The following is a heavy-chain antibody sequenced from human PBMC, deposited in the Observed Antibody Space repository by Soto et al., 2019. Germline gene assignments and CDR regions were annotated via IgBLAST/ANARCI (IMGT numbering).Heavy chain of an antibody. V-gene: IGHV4-4*02. CDR3: ARGGGVTLDY. D-gene: IGHD2-21*02. Sequence: QVQLQESGPGLVKPSGTLSLTCAVSGGSISISNWWSWVRQPPGKGLEWMGEIYHSGSTNYNPSHKGRVTLRVDKAKNRLPVKLSLAPAADTAGYYGARGGGVTLDYWGQGTLVTVSS. CDR1: GGSISISNW. J-gene: IGHJ4*02. CDR2: IYHSGST.